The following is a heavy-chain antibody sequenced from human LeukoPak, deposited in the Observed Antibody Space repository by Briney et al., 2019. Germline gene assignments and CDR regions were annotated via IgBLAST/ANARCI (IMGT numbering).Heavy chain of an antibody. CDR3: ARDLDRVGYTYGPGDWFDP. Sequence: ASVKVSCKAFGYTFTSTYMHWVRQAPGQGPEWMGVISPSGGSTTCAQKFQGRVTLTRDMSTSTDYLELSSLRSEDTAVYYCARDLDRVGYTYGPGDWFDPWGQGTLVTVSS. CDR2: ISPSGGST. D-gene: IGHD5-18*01. CDR1: GYTFTSTY. V-gene: IGHV1-46*01. J-gene: IGHJ5*02.